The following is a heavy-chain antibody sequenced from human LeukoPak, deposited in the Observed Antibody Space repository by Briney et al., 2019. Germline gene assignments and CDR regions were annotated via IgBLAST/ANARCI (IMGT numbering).Heavy chain of an antibody. CDR3: ARARSIAARPDLDY. D-gene: IGHD6-6*01. CDR1: GYTFTGYY. CDR2: INPNSGGT. V-gene: IGHV1-2*02. Sequence: ASVKVSCKASGYTFTGYYMHWVRQAPGQGLEWMGWINPNSGGTNYAQKFQGRVTMTRETSISTAYMELSRLRSDDTAVYYCARARSIAARPDLDYWAREPWSLSPQ. J-gene: IGHJ4*02.